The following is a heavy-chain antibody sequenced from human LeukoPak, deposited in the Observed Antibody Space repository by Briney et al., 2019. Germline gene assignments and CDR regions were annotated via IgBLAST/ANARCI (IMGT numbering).Heavy chain of an antibody. D-gene: IGHD2-2*01. CDR3: ARDRPQYCSSVSCYVFDS. J-gene: IGHJ4*02. Sequence: PGGSLRLSCVGSEFTFGNYAMSWVRQAPGRGLEWVSSISGNGGGTYYADSVKGRFTISRDNSRNTLYLQMNSLRAEDTALYYCARDRPQYCSSVSCYVFDSWGQGTLVTVSS. CDR1: EFTFGNYA. CDR2: ISGNGGGT. V-gene: IGHV3-23*01.